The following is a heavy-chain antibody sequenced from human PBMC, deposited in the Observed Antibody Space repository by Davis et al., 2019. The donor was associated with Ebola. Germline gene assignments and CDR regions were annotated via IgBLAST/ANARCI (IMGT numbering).Heavy chain of an antibody. D-gene: IGHD6-6*01. Sequence: PGGSLRLSCAASGFTFSDYYMSWIRQAPGKGLEWVSYISSSSSALYYADSVKGRFTISRDNAKNSLYLQMNSLRDEDTAVYYCAREYSSSSGRSFDYWGQGTLVTVSS. CDR2: ISSSSSAL. V-gene: IGHV3-11*04. CDR1: GFTFSDYY. J-gene: IGHJ4*02. CDR3: AREYSSSSGRSFDY.